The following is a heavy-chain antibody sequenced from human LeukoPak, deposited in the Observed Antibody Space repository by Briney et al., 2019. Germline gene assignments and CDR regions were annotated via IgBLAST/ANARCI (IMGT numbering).Heavy chain of an antibody. CDR2: IYYSGST. Sequence: SETLSLTCTVSGGSISSYYWSWIRQPPGKELEWIGYIYYSGSTNYNPSHKSRVTISVDTSKNQFSLKLSSVTAADTAVYYCARESGLLDAFDIWGQGTMVTVSS. J-gene: IGHJ3*02. CDR1: GGSISSYY. V-gene: IGHV4-59*01. CDR3: ARESGLLDAFDI.